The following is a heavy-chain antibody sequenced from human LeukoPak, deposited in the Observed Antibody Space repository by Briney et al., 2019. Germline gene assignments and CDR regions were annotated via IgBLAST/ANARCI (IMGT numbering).Heavy chain of an antibody. D-gene: IGHD6-13*01. V-gene: IGHV4-61*02. CDR2: IYDTGST. CDR1: GGSISTGSYY. J-gene: IGHJ4*02. CDR3: ARDRGSSWPDY. Sequence: SSQTLSLTCTVSGGSISTGSYYWSWIRQPAEKGLEWIGRIYDTGSTNYNPSLKSRVTISLDTSKNQFSLKLSSVTAADTAVYYCARDRGSSWPDYWGQGTLVTVSS.